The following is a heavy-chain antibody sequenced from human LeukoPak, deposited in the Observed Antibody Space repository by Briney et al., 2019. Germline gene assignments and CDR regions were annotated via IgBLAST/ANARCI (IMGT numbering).Heavy chain of an antibody. Sequence: TSETLSLTCTVSGGSISSYYWGWIRQPAGKGLEWIGRIYTSGSTNYNPSLKSRVTMSVDTSKNQFSLKLSSVTAADTAVYYCARENYDFWSGGVDYYYYYYMDVWGKGTTVTVSS. CDR1: GGSISSYY. J-gene: IGHJ6*03. CDR2: IYTSGST. D-gene: IGHD3-3*01. CDR3: ARENYDFWSGGVDYYYYYYMDV. V-gene: IGHV4-4*07.